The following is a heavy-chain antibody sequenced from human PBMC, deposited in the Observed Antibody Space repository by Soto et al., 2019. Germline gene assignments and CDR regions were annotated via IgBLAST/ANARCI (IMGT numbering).Heavy chain of an antibody. Sequence: LRLSCAASGFTFDDYTMHWVRQAPGKGLEWVSLISWDGGSTYYADSVKGRFTISRDNSKNSLYLQMNSLRTEDTALYYCAKTEYSSSPSSYYFDYWGQGTLVTVSS. J-gene: IGHJ4*02. CDR3: AKTEYSSSPSSYYFDY. CDR2: ISWDGGST. CDR1: GFTFDDYT. V-gene: IGHV3-43*01. D-gene: IGHD6-13*01.